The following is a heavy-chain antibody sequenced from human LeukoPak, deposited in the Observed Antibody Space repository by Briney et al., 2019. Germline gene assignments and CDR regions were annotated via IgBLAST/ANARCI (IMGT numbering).Heavy chain of an antibody. CDR2: IYTSGST. J-gene: IGHJ4*02. Sequence: PSETLSLTCTLPGGSLSSGSYYWSWIRQPAGKGLEWIGRIYTSGSTNYNPSLKSRVTISVDTSKNQFSLKLSSVTAADTAVYYCASSIAAFFDYWGQGTLVTVSS. CDR1: GGSLSSGSYY. V-gene: IGHV4-61*02. D-gene: IGHD6-6*01. CDR3: ASSIAAFFDY.